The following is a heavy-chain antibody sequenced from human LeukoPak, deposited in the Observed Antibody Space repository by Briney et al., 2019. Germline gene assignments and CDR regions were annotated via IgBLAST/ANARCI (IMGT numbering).Heavy chain of an antibody. J-gene: IGHJ5*02. CDR2: INNAGSST. CDR1: GFTLRSYW. CDR3: TKDDYDSNSYFTSDH. Sequence: GGSLRLSCVASGFTLRSYWMHWVRQVPGKGLVWVSRINNAGSSTNYADSVKGRFTISRDDSKNTLYLQMNSLRAEDTAIYYCTKDDYDSNSYFTSDHWGQGTLVTVSS. D-gene: IGHD3-22*01. V-gene: IGHV3-74*01.